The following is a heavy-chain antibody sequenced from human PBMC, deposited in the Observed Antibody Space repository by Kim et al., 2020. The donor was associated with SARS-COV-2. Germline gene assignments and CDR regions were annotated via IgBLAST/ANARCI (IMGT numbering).Heavy chain of an antibody. CDR3: ARGYVVVVAATPSAFDI. J-gene: IGHJ3*02. D-gene: IGHD2-15*01. Sequence: GESLKISCKGSGYSFTSYWIGWVRQMPGKGLEWMGIIYPGDSDTRYSPSFQGQVTIPADKSISTAYLQWSSLKASDTAMYYCARGYVVVVAATPSAFDIWGRGTMVTVSS. CDR1: GYSFTSYW. V-gene: IGHV5-51*01. CDR2: IYPGDSDT.